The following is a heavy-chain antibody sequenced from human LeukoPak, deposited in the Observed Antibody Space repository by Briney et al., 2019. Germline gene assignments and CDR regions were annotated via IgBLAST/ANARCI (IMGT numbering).Heavy chain of an antibody. D-gene: IGHD6-19*01. CDR3: AKVGSSGWLPFDY. CDR2: IYHSGST. CDR1: GGSISSSNW. Sequence: SETLSLTCAVSGGSISSSNWWSWVRQPPGKGLGWIGEIYHSGSTHYNPSLKSRVTISVDKSKNQFSLKLNSVTAADTAVYYCAKVGSSGWLPFDYWGQGTLVTVSS. J-gene: IGHJ4*02. V-gene: IGHV4-4*02.